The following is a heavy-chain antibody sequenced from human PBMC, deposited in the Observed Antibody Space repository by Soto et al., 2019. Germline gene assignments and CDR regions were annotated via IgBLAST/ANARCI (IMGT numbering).Heavy chain of an antibody. V-gene: IGHV4-30-2*02. Sequence: PSETLSLTCAVSGGSISSGGYSWSWIRQPPGKGLEWIGYIYHSGSTYYNPSLKSRVTISVDRSKNQVVLTMTNMDPVDTATYYCARSPTVSSPFDYWGQGTLVTVSS. CDR2: IYHSGST. D-gene: IGHD4-17*01. CDR3: ARSPTVSSPFDY. CDR1: GGSISSGGYS. J-gene: IGHJ4*02.